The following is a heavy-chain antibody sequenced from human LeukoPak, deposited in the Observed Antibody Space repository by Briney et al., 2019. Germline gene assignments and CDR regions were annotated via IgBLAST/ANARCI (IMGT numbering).Heavy chain of an antibody. Sequence: GGSLRLSCAASGFTFDDYGMSWVRQAPGKGLEWVSGINWNGGSTGYADSVKGRFTISRDNSKNTLYLQMNSLRAEDTAVYYCASYYSGYDSGDYYYYYMDVWGKGTTVTVSS. V-gene: IGHV3-20*04. CDR3: ASYYSGYDSGDYYYYYMDV. CDR1: GFTFDDYG. J-gene: IGHJ6*03. D-gene: IGHD5-12*01. CDR2: INWNGGST.